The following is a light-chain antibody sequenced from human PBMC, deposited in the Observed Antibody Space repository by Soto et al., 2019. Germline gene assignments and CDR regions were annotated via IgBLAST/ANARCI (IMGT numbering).Light chain of an antibody. CDR2: GAS. J-gene: IGKJ4*02. CDR1: QTVRNNY. CDR3: QQRSSWPLT. Sequence: VLTQSPGTLSLSPRERATLSCRASQTVRNNYLVWYQQKPGQAPRLLIDGASNRATGIPARFSGSGSGTDFTLTISSLEPEDFAVYFCQQRSSWPLTFGGGTKVDI. V-gene: IGKV3-11*01.